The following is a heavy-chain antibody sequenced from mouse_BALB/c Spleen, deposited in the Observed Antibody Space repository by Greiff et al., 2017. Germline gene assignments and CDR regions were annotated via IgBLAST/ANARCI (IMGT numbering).Heavy chain of an antibody. D-gene: IGHD2-4*01. CDR2: IWSDGST. J-gene: IGHJ3*01. V-gene: IGHV2-6-2*01. CDR3: GRRRDYDEGTFDY. Sequence: QVQVLQSGPDLVAPSQSLSITCTVSGFSLTSYGVHWVRQPPGKGLEWLVVIWSDGSTTYNSALKSRLSISKDNSTSQVFLKMNSLQTDDTAMYYCGRRRDYDEGTFDYWGQGTLVTVSA. CDR1: GFSLTSYG.